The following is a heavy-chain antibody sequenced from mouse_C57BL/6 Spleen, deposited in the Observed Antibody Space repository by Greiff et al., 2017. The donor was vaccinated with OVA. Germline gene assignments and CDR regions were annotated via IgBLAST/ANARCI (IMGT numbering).Heavy chain of an antibody. CDR3: ARDSSGFLWFAY. CDR2: IDPANGNT. J-gene: IGHJ3*01. Sequence: EVKLMESVAELVRPGASVKLSCTASGFNIKNTYMHWVKQRPEQGLEWIGRIDPANGNTKYAPKFQGKATITADTSSNTAYLQLSSLTSEDTAIYYCARDSSGFLWFAYWGQGTLVTVSA. V-gene: IGHV14-3*01. CDR1: GFNIKNTY. D-gene: IGHD3-2*02.